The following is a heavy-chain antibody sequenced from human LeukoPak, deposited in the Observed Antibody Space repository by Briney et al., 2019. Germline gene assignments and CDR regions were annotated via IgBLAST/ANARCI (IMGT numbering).Heavy chain of an antibody. Sequence: PGGSLRLSCAASGFTFSSYAMSWVRQAPGKGLEWVSAISGSGGSTYYADSVKGRFTISRDNSKNTLYLQMNSLRAEDTAVYYCARAGGEFTIFGVVTYFDYWGQGTLVTVSS. CDR3: ARAGGEFTIFGVVTYFDY. J-gene: IGHJ4*02. CDR2: ISGSGGST. V-gene: IGHV3-23*01. CDR1: GFTFSSYA. D-gene: IGHD3-3*01.